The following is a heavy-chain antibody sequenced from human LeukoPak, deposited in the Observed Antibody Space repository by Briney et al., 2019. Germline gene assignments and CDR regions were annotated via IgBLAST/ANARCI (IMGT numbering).Heavy chain of an antibody. CDR2: INPNSGGT. J-gene: IGHJ4*02. CDR1: GYTFTGYY. V-gene: IGHV1-2*02. CDR3: ARERVELIVGATGYFDY. Sequence: ASVKVSCKASGYTFTGYYMHWVRQAPGQGLEWMGWINPNSGGTNYAQKFQGRVTMTRDTSISTAHMELSRLRSDDTAVYYCARERVELIVGATGYFDYWGQGTLVTVSS. D-gene: IGHD1-26*01.